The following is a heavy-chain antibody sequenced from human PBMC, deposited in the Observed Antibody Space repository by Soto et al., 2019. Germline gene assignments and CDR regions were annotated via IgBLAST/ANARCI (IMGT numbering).Heavy chain of an antibody. V-gene: IGHV4-4*02. Sequence: GTLSLTCAVSGGSITNTDWWTLVRQPPGMGLEWVGDISLSGNTNYNPSLEGRAAISLDKSRNQFSLILKSVPAADTAVYYCASRGSSGRFWGQGTLVTVSS. D-gene: IGHD3-22*01. J-gene: IGHJ4*02. CDR2: ISLSGNT. CDR3: ASRGSSGRF. CDR1: GGSITNTDW.